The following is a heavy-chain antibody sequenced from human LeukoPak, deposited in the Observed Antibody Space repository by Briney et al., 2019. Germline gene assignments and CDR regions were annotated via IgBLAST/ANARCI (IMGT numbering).Heavy chain of an antibody. J-gene: IGHJ4*02. V-gene: IGHV1-24*01. Sequence: EASVKVSCKVSGYTLTELSMHWVRQAPGKGREWMGGFDPEDGETIYAQKFQGRVTMTEDTSTDTAYMELSSLRSEDTAVYYCATARITFGGVIVMPFDYWGQGTLVTVSS. D-gene: IGHD3-16*02. CDR3: ATARITFGGVIVMPFDY. CDR1: GYTLTELS. CDR2: FDPEDGET.